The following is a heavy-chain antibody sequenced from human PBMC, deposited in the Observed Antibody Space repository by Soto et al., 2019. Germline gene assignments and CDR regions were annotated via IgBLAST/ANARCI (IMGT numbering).Heavy chain of an antibody. CDR1: GSPISSYY. D-gene: IGHD3-22*01. Sequence: PSETLSLTCSVSGSPISSYYWSWFRQPPGQGLEWLGYVYYTGTTTYNPSLKSRLTISLDTSKTQFSLKLGSVTAADTAVYYCARLGDYYQTFDYWGQGALVT. CDR2: VYYTGTT. CDR3: ARLGDYYQTFDY. J-gene: IGHJ4*01. V-gene: IGHV4-59*08.